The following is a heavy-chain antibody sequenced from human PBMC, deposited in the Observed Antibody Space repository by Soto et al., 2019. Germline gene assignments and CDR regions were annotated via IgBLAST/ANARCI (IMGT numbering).Heavy chain of an antibody. Sequence: QVQLVQSGAEVKKPGASVKVSCKASGYTFTSSGFSWVRQAPGQGLEWMAWISAYNGETHYAQKFQGRVTMTTDTSTSTSYMELRSPRSDDTAVYYCARDSGSYMYVSDWGQGTLVTVSS. D-gene: IGHD1-26*01. V-gene: IGHV1-18*01. J-gene: IGHJ4*02. CDR2: ISAYNGET. CDR3: ARDSGSYMYVSD. CDR1: GYTFTSSG.